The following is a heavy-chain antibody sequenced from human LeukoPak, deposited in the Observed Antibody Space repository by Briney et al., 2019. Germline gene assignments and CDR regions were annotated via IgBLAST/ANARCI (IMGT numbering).Heavy chain of an antibody. D-gene: IGHD4-17*01. V-gene: IGHV3-7*01. CDR3: ATVYGDLGY. J-gene: IGHJ4*02. CDR2: IKQDGSER. Sequence: GGSLRLSCAASGFTFNNYCMTGVRQARGKGREWVANIKQDGSERLYVDAVKGRFTISRDNAQNSLYLQMNSLTAEDTAVYYCATVYGDLGYWGQGTLVTVSS. CDR1: GFTFNNYC.